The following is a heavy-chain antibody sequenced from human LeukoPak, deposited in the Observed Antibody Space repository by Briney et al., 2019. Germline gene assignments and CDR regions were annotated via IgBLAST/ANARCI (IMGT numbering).Heavy chain of an antibody. V-gene: IGHV3-15*01. CDR1: GFTFSNAW. J-gene: IGHJ4*02. CDR3: TGDFWTGDY. D-gene: IGHD3/OR15-3a*01. Sequence: AGGSLRLSCAASGFTFSNAWVSWVRQAPGKGLEWVGRIKSKTSGGTADYAAPVKGRFTISRDDSKNTLYLQMNSLKTEDTAVYYCTGDFWTGDYWGQGTLVTVSS. CDR2: IKSKTSGGTA.